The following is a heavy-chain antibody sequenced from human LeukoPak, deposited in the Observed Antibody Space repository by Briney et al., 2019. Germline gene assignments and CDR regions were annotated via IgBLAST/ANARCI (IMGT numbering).Heavy chain of an antibody. CDR2: ISSSSSYI. CDR3: ARRLYYYYGMDV. V-gene: IGHV3-21*01. Sequence: GGSLRVSCAASGFTFSSYSMNWVRQAPGKGLEWVSSISSSSSYIYYADSVKGRSTISRDNAKNSLYLQMNSLRAEDTAVYYCARRLYYYYGMDVWGQGTTVTVSS. D-gene: IGHD2-21*01. CDR1: GFTFSSYS. J-gene: IGHJ6*02.